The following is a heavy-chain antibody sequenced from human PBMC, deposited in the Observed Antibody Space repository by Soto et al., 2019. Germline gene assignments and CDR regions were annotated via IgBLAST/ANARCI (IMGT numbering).Heavy chain of an antibody. CDR3: AREGYYSSWPQTLDQ. Sequence: GGSLRLSCAASGFTFGTHAMHWVRQAPGKGLEWVAVIWYDGSIKHHADSVKGRFTISRDNSKDTLYLQMNSLRAEDTALYYCAREGYYSSWPQTLDQWGQGTLVTVSS. V-gene: IGHV3-33*01. CDR1: GFTFGTHA. CDR2: IWYDGSIK. D-gene: IGHD3-22*01. J-gene: IGHJ4*02.